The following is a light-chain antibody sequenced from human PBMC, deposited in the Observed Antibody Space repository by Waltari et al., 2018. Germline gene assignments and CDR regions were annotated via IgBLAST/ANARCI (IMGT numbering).Light chain of an antibody. CDR1: QTITNNY. J-gene: IGKJ4*01. V-gene: IGKV3-20*01. Sequence: EIVLTQSPGTLSLSPGERVTLPCKASQTITNNYLAWYQQKPGQPPRLFIYGASIRATGIPDRFSGSGSGTDFTLTISRLEPEDFAVYYCQQYGTSPLLTFGGGTKVEIK. CDR3: QQYGTSPLLT. CDR2: GAS.